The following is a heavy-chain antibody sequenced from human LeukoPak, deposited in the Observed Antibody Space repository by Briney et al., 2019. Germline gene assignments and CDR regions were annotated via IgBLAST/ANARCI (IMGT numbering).Heavy chain of an antibody. CDR1: RFTFSGSW. CDR3: ARATNWFDP. CDR2: IKYDGSEK. Sequence: GGSLRLSCAASRFTFSGSWMTWVRQAPGKGLEWVANIKYDGSEKYYVDSVRGRFTISRDNSKNTLYLQMSSLRAEDTAVYYCARATNWFDPWGQGTLVTVSS. V-gene: IGHV3-7*03. J-gene: IGHJ5*02.